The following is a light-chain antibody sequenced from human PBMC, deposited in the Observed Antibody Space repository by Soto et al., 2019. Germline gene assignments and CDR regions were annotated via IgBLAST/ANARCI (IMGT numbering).Light chain of an antibody. CDR3: QQYNSWPPIT. V-gene: IGKV3-15*01. CDR1: ESVSSN. Sequence: EVVMTQSPATLSVSPGERATLSFGASESVSSNLAWYQQRPGQAPRLVIYGASTRATGIPARFSGGGSGTEFTLTISGLQSEDFAVYYCQQYNSWPPITFGQGTRLEI. CDR2: GAS. J-gene: IGKJ5*01.